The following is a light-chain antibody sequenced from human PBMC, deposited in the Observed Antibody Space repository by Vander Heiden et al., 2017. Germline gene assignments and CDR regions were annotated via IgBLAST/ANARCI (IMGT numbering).Light chain of an antibody. V-gene: IGKV4-1*01. CDR1: KSVFYSSNNKNY. J-gene: IGKJ2*01. Sequence: DIVMTQSPDSLAVSLGERATINCRSSKSVFYSSNNKNYLAWYQQKPGQPPKLLIYWASIRESGVPARFTGSGSGTYFTLTISRLQAEDVAIYYCQQYFDTPYTFGQGTKLEIK. CDR3: QQYFDTPYT. CDR2: WAS.